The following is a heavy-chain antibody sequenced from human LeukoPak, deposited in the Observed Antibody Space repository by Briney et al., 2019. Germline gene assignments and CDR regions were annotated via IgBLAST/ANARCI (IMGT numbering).Heavy chain of an antibody. J-gene: IGHJ6*02. D-gene: IGHD6-19*01. V-gene: IGHV1-2*04. Sequence: ASVKVSCKASGYTFTGYYMHWVRQAPGQGLEWMGWINPNSGGTNYAQKFQGWVTMTRDTSISTAYMELSRLRSDDTAVYYCARDTGGSSGWSALYYYGMDVWGQGTTVTVSS. CDR3: ARDTGGSSGWSALYYYGMDV. CDR2: INPNSGGT. CDR1: GYTFTGYY.